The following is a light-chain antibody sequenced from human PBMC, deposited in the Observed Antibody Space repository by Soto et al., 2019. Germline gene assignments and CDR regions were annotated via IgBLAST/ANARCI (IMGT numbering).Light chain of an antibody. V-gene: IGKV1-39*01. Sequence: DIQMTQSPLSLSASVGDRVIITCRASQSINTYLNWYQQKPGKDPQLLIFGATSLQSGVPSRFSGSGSGTDFTLTISSLQPEDSATYYCQQTYRTPYTFGQGSKPEIK. CDR3: QQTYRTPYT. CDR2: GAT. CDR1: QSINTY. J-gene: IGKJ2*01.